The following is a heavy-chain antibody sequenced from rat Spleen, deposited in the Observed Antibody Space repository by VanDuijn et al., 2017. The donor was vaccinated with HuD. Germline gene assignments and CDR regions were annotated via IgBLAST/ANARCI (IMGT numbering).Heavy chain of an antibody. CDR1: GRTFSDYY. CDR2: ISTGGTST. Sequence: EVQLVESGGGLVQPGRSLKLSCAASGRTFSDYYMAWVRQAPTKGLEWVAYISTGGTSTYYRDSVKGRFTISRDDAKSFLYLQMDSLRSEDTATYYCTTEFGVRVMDAWGQGASVTVSS. CDR3: TTEFGVRVMDA. J-gene: IGHJ4*01. D-gene: IGHD4-3*01. V-gene: IGHV5-27*01.